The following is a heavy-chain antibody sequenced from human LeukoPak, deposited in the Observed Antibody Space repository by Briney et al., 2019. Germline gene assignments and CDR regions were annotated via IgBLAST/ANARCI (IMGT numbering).Heavy chain of an antibody. CDR1: GFTFSSYW. D-gene: IGHD1-26*01. V-gene: IGHV3-74*01. Sequence: PGGSLRLSCGASGFTFSSYWMHWVRQAPGKGLVWISRINSDGSTTSYADSVKGRFTISRDNAKNTLYLQMNSLRAEDTAVYYCAKDPLVGATTLKEYYFDYWGQGALVTVSS. CDR2: INSDGSTT. J-gene: IGHJ4*02. CDR3: AKDPLVGATTLKEYYFDY.